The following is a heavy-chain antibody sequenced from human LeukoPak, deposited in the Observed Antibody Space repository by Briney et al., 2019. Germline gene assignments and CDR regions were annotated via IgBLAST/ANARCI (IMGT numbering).Heavy chain of an antibody. Sequence: GGSLRLSCAASGFTFSSYGMHWVRQAPGKGLEWVAVISYDGSNKYYADSVKGRFTISRDNSKNTLYLQMNSLRAEDTAVYYCAKDSYRYGSGKFDYWGQGTLATVSS. CDR1: GFTFSSYG. CDR2: ISYDGSNK. V-gene: IGHV3-30*18. J-gene: IGHJ4*02. CDR3: AKDSYRYGSGKFDY. D-gene: IGHD3-10*01.